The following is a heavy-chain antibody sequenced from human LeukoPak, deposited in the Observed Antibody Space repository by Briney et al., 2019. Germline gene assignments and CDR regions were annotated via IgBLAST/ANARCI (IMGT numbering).Heavy chain of an antibody. CDR2: IYYSGST. Sequence: SETLSLTCTVSGGSISSYYWSWIRQPPGKGLEWIGYIYYSGSTNYNPSLKSRVTISVDTSKNQFSLKLSSVTAADTAVYYCARETPGDYGMDVWGQGTTVTVSS. J-gene: IGHJ6*02. V-gene: IGHV4-59*01. D-gene: IGHD3-10*01. CDR3: ARETPGDYGMDV. CDR1: GGSISSYY.